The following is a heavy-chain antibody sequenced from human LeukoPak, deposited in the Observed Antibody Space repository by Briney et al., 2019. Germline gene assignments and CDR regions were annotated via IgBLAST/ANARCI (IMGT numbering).Heavy chain of an antibody. D-gene: IGHD6-19*01. Sequence: PGRSLRLSCTGFGFIFGDHAMSWVRQAPGKGLEWVGFIRSKAYGATTEYAASVKGRFTISRDDSKGIAYLQMNSLEIEDTAVYYCARGPILLWLHNGMDVWGQGITVTVSS. CDR2: IRSKAYGATT. CDR3: ARGPILLWLHNGMDV. V-gene: IGHV3-49*04. J-gene: IGHJ6*02. CDR1: GFIFGDHA.